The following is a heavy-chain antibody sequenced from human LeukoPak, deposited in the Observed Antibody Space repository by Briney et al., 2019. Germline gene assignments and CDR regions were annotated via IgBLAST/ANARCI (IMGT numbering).Heavy chain of an antibody. D-gene: IGHD2-21*02. CDR1: GYTFTSYY. Sequence: ASVKASCKASGYTFTSYYMHWVRQAPGQGLEWMGIINPSGGSTSYAQKFQGRVTMTRDTSTSTVYMELSSLRSEDTAVYYCARQGTIVVVTDHWYFDLWGRGTLVTVSS. V-gene: IGHV1-46*01. CDR3: ARQGTIVVVTDHWYFDL. CDR2: INPSGGST. J-gene: IGHJ2*01.